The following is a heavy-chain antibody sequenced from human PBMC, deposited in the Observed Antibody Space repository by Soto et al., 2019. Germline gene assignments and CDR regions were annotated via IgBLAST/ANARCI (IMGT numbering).Heavy chain of an antibody. CDR1: GFTFSSYG. J-gene: IGHJ6*02. Sequence: SLRLSCAASGFTFSSYGMHWVRQAPGKGLEGVAVISYDGSNKYYADSVKGRFTISRDNSKNTLYLQMNSLRAEDTAVYYCANSRGYGYGWSKYYYGMGVWGQGTTGTVSS. CDR3: ANSRGYGYGWSKYYYGMGV. V-gene: IGHV3-30*18. D-gene: IGHD5-18*01. CDR2: ISYDGSNK.